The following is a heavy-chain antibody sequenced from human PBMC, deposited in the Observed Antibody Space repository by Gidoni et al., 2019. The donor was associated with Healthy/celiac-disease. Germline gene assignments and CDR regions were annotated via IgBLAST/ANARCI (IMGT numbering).Heavy chain of an antibody. CDR2: ISSSSSTI. D-gene: IGHD6-13*01. CDR3: ARSIAAAGTNYYYYGMDV. Sequence: EVQLVESGGGLVQPGGSLRLSCAASGFTFNSYSMNWVRKAPGKGLEWVSYISSSSSTIYYADSVKGRFTISRDNAKNSLYLQMNSLRDEDTAVYYCARSIAAAGTNYYYYGMDVWGQGTTVTVSS. CDR1: GFTFNSYS. J-gene: IGHJ6*02. V-gene: IGHV3-48*02.